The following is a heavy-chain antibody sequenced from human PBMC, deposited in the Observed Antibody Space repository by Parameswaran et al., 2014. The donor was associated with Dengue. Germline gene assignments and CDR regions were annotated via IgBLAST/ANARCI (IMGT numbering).Heavy chain of an antibody. J-gene: IGHJ6*02. CDR3: ARDKDSSSWPLLYYGMDV. CDR2: IIPIFGTA. Sequence: WVRQAPGQGLEWMGGIIPIFGTANYAQKFQGRVTITADESTSTAYMELSSLRSEDTAVYYCARDKDSSSWPLLYYGMDVWGQGTTVTVSS. D-gene: IGHD6-13*01. V-gene: IGHV1-69*01.